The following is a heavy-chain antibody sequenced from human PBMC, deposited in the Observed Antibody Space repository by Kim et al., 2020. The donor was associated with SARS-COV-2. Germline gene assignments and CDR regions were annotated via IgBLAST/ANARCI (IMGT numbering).Heavy chain of an antibody. V-gene: IGHV1-69*01. J-gene: IGHJ4*02. D-gene: IGHD4-17*01. Sequence: YAQKFQGRVTITADESTSTAYMELSSLRSEDTAVYYCARLNDYGDAAFDYWGQGTLVTVSS. CDR3: ARLNDYGDAAFDY.